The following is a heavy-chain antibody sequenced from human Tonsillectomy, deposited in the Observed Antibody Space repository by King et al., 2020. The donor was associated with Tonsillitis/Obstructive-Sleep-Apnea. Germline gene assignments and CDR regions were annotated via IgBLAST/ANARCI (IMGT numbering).Heavy chain of an antibody. Sequence: VQLVESGAEVKKPGESLKISCKGSGYSFTSYWIGWVRQMPGKGLEWMGIIYPGDSDTRYSPSFQGQVTISADKSISTAYLQWSSLKASDTAMYYCARQDDTGIAAAGTDSGFDYWGQGTLVTVSS. J-gene: IGHJ4*02. CDR3: ARQDDTGIAAAGTDSGFDY. D-gene: IGHD6-13*01. CDR1: GYSFTSYW. V-gene: IGHV5-51*01. CDR2: IYPGDSDT.